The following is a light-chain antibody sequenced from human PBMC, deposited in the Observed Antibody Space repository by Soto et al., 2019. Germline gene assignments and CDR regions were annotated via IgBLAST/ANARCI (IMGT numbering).Light chain of an antibody. J-gene: IGLJ1*01. V-gene: IGLV2-14*01. CDR3: SSFINRSTIV. CDR1: SSDIGGYKY. CDR2: EVS. Sequence: QSALTQPASVSGAPGQSVTISCTGTSSDIGGYKYVSWYQKHPGRAPKALIYEVSNRPSNVSLRFSGSKSGTTAFLTISGLQADDEADYYCSSFINRSTIVFGSGTKLTVL.